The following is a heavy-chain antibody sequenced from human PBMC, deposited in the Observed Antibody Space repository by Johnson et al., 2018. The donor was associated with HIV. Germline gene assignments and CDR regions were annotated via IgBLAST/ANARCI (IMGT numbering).Heavy chain of an antibody. CDR3: ASPDYERYDVAFDI. V-gene: IGHV3-66*01. CDR1: GFTVSSNY. J-gene: IGHJ3*02. CDR2: IYSGGRT. D-gene: IGHD3-16*01. Sequence: VQLVESGGGVVQPGRSLRLSCAASGFTVSSNYMSWVRQAPGKGLEWVSVIYSGGRTYYADSVKGRFTISRDNSKNTLYLQMNSLRAEDTAVYYCASPDYERYDVAFDIWGQGTMVTVSS.